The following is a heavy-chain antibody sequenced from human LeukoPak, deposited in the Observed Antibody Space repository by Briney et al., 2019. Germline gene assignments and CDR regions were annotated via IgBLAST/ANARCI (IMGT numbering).Heavy chain of an antibody. Sequence: GGSLRLSCAASGFTFSSYAMSWVRQAPGKGLEWVSSISGSGNRTYYAGSVKGRFTISRDNSKNTLFLQMNSLRAEDTAVYYCAKNLYCGGGSCYPSALGMDVWGQGTTVTVSS. CDR2: ISGSGNRT. CDR1: GFTFSSYA. D-gene: IGHD2-15*01. J-gene: IGHJ6*02. CDR3: AKNLYCGGGSCYPSALGMDV. V-gene: IGHV3-23*01.